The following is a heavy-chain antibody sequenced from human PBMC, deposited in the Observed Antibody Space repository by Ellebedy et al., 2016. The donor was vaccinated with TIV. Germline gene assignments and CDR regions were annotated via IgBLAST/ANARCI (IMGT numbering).Heavy chain of an antibody. CDR3: AKASSGSYYNSYFDY. V-gene: IGHV3-23*01. CDR1: GFTFSTYA. D-gene: IGHD1-26*01. CDR2: ISGSGGST. J-gene: IGHJ4*02. Sequence: GESLKISCAASGFTFSTYAMSWVRQAPGKGLEWVSAISGSGGSTYYADSVKGRFTISRDNSKNTLYLQLNSLRAEDTAIYYCAKASSGSYYNSYFDYWGQGALVTVSS.